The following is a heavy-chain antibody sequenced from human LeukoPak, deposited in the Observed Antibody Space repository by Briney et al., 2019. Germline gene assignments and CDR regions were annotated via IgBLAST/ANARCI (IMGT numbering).Heavy chain of an antibody. V-gene: IGHV5-51*03. Sequence: GESLKISCKGSGYSFTSYWSGWVRQMPGKGLEWMGIIYPGDSDTRYSPSFQGQVTISADKSISTAYLQWSSLKASDTAMYYCARVGKGIAVAGTPFDYWRQGTLVTVSP. D-gene: IGHD6-19*01. CDR3: ARVGKGIAVAGTPFDY. CDR2: IYPGDSDT. J-gene: IGHJ4*02. CDR1: GYSFTSYW.